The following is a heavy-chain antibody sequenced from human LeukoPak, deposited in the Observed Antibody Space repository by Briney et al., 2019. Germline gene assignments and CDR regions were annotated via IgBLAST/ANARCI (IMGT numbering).Heavy chain of an antibody. D-gene: IGHD3-3*01. CDR1: GGSISSGGYY. CDR3: ASHPYYDFSTGYFH. CDR2: IYYSGST. J-gene: IGHJ4*02. Sequence: MASETLSLTCTVSGGSISSGGYYWSWIRQHPGKGLEWIGYIYYSGSTSYNPSLKSRVTIAVDTSKNQFSLKLSSVTAADTAVYYCASHPYYDFSTGYFHWGQGTLVTVSS. V-gene: IGHV4-31*03.